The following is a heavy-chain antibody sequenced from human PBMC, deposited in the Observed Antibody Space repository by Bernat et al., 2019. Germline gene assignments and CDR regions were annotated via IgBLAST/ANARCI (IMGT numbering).Heavy chain of an antibody. D-gene: IGHD3-3*01. J-gene: IGHJ6*03. CDR1: GFTFSSYS. V-gene: IGHV3-48*02. CDR3: ARGGGGITIFGVVIEAANYYYMDV. Sequence: EVQLVESGGGLVQPGGSLRLSCAASGFTFSSYSMNWVRQAPGKGLEWVSYISSSSSTIYYDDSVKGRFTISRDNAKNSLYLQMNSLRDEDTAVYYCARGGGGITIFGVVIEAANYYYMDVWGKGTTVTVSS. CDR2: ISSSSSTI.